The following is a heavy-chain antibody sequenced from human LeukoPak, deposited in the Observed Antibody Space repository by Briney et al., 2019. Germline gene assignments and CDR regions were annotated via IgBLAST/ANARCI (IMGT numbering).Heavy chain of an antibody. CDR1: GGSFSSYA. V-gene: IGHV1-69*04. J-gene: IGHJ5*02. D-gene: IGHD1-20*01. Sequence: SVKVSCKASGGSFSSYAISWVRQAPGQGLDWMGRIIPIFGIANYAQKSQGRVTITADKSTSTACMELSSLRSEDTAVYYCARDRYNWNDDPNWFDPWGQGTLVTVSS. CDR3: ARDRYNWNDDPNWFDP. CDR2: IIPIFGIA.